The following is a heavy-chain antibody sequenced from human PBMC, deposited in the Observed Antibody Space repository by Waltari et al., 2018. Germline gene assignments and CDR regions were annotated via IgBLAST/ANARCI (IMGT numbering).Heavy chain of an antibody. CDR1: GGSLRGFY. D-gene: IGHD2-8*02. J-gene: IGHJ6*02. CDR2: INHSPNS. CDR3: VRLEDCTGPGGNCYSGAPFAVDV. V-gene: IGHV4-34*01. Sequence: QVHLQQWGAGLLRPSETLSLICAVYGGSLRGFYWGWIAQPPGKGLEWIGEINHSPNSNYNPSLRSRVHMSIDTSQNQFSLQLTSVTAADTGVYYCVRLEDCTGPGGNCYSGAPFAVDVWGQGTTVTVPS.